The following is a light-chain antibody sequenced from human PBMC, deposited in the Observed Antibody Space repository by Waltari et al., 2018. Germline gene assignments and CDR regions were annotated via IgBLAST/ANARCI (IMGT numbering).Light chain of an antibody. V-gene: IGLV2-8*01. J-gene: IGLJ1*01. CDR1: NSDVGPYNY. Sequence: QSVLTQPPSATGSPGQSVTISCTGTNSDVGPYNYVSWYQQHPGKVPKLLIYEVTKRPSGVPVRFSGSKSGNTASLTVSGLQADDEADYYCSSYAHNNHFVFGTGTKVTVL. CDR3: SSYAHNNHFV. CDR2: EVT.